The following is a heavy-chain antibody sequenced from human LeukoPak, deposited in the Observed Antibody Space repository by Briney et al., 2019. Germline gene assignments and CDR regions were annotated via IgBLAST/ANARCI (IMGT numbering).Heavy chain of an antibody. J-gene: IGHJ4*02. V-gene: IGHV3-11*06. D-gene: IGHD3-16*02. CDR1: GFTFSDYY. Sequence: GSLRLSCAASGFTFSDYYMSWIRQAPGKGLEWVSYISSSSSYTNYADSVKGRFTISRDNAKNSLYLQMNSLRAEDTAVYYCARGSDFVWGSHRPYSDYWGQGTLVTVSS. CDR2: ISSSSSYT. CDR3: ARGSDFVWGSHRPYSDY.